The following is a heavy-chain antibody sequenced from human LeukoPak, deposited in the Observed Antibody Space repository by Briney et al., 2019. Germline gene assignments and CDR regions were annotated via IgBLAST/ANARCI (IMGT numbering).Heavy chain of an antibody. CDR2: ISSSSSYI. CDR3: AKPKGYQLLSWFDP. D-gene: IGHD2-2*01. CDR1: GFTFSSYS. V-gene: IGHV3-21*01. Sequence: PGGSLRLSCAASGFTFSSYSMNWVRQAPGKGLEWVSSISSSSSYIYYADSVKGRFTISRDNSKNTLYLQMNSLRAEDTAVYYCAKPKGYQLLSWFDPWGQGTLVTVSS. J-gene: IGHJ5*02.